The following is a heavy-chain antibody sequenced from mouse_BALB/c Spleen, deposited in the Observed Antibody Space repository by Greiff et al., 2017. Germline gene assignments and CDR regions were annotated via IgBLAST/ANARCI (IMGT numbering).Heavy chain of an antibody. Sequence: VKLQQPGAELVKPGASVKLSCKASGYTFTSYWMHWVKQRPGQGLEWIGEIDPSDSYTNYNQKFKGKATLTVDKSSSTAYMQLKSLTSEDSAVYYCARGTTEGGFDYWGQGTTLTVSS. CDR1: GYTFTSYW. CDR2: IDPSDSYT. V-gene: IGHV1-69*02. CDR3: ARGTTEGGFDY. J-gene: IGHJ2*01. D-gene: IGHD1-1*01.